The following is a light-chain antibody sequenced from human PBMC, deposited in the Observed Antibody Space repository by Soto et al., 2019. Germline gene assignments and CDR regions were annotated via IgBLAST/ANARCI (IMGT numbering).Light chain of an antibody. CDR2: GAS. CDR3: QQYNNWPRT. Sequence: EVVLTQSPATLSLSPGDRASLSCKASQSVHNFLAWYQQRPGQAPRLLIYGASNRAAGIPARFSGSGSGTEFTLTISSLQSEDFAVYYCQQYNNWPRTFGQGTKV. J-gene: IGKJ1*01. CDR1: QSVHNF. V-gene: IGKV3D-15*01.